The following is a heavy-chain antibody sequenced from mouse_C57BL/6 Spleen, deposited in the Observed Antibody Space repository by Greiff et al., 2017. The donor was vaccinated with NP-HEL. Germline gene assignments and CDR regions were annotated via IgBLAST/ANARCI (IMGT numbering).Heavy chain of an antibody. V-gene: IGHV5-17*01. Sequence: EVKVVESGGGLVKPGGSLKLSCAASGFTFSDYGMHWVRQAPEKGLEWVAYISSGSSTIYYADPVKGRFTISRDNAKNTLFLQMTSLRSEDTAMYYWARGTTVVRYAMDYWGQGTSVTVSS. CDR2: ISSGSSTI. CDR3: ARGTTVVRYAMDY. D-gene: IGHD1-1*01. CDR1: GFTFSDYG. J-gene: IGHJ4*01.